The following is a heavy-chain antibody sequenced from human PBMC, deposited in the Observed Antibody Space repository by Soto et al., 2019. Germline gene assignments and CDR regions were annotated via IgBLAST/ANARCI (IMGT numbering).Heavy chain of an antibody. CDR2: IASSGST. Sequence: VQLLESGGGLVQPGGSLRLSCAASGFTFANYGMSWVRQAPGKGLEWVSGIASSGSTFYADSAKGRFTISRDNSKDTLYLQMNSLRAEDTAVYYCAKDSHWGRSSLSHDYWGQGTLVTVSS. CDR1: GFTFANYG. CDR3: AKDSHWGRSSLSHDY. J-gene: IGHJ4*02. V-gene: IGHV3-23*01. D-gene: IGHD3-16*01.